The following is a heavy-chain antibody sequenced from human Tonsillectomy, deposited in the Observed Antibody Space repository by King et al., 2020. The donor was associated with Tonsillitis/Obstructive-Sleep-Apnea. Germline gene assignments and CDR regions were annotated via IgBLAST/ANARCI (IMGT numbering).Heavy chain of an antibody. CDR1: GFTFSSYA. CDR3: AKEGAVVVKNYFDY. CDR2: ISGSGAGT. Sequence: VQLVESGGRLVQPGGSLRLSCAASGFTFSSYAMSWVRQAPGKGLEWVSTISGSGAGTYYADSVKGLFTISSDTSRNTLYLQMNSLRAEDTAVYYCAKEGAVVVKNYFDYWGRGTLVTVSS. J-gene: IGHJ4*02. V-gene: IGHV3-23*04. D-gene: IGHD2-2*01.